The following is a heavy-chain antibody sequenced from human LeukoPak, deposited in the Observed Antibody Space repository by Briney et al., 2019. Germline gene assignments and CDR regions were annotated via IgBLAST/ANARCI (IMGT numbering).Heavy chain of an antibody. D-gene: IGHD4-23*01. J-gene: IGHJ4*02. V-gene: IGHV3-48*03. CDR1: GFTFSSYE. Sequence: PGGSLRLSCAASGFTFSSYEMNWLRQAPGKGLEWVSYISSSGSTIYYADSVRGRFTISRDNAKNSLYLQMNSLRAEDTAVYYCAREGSAATVVRQAYFDYWGEGTLVTASS. CDR3: AREGSAATVVRQAYFDY. CDR2: ISSSGSTI.